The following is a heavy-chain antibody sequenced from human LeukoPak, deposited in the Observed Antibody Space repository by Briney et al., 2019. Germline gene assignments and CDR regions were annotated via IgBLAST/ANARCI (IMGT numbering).Heavy chain of an antibody. V-gene: IGHV4-59*01. J-gene: IGHJ5*02. CDR2: IYYSGST. CDR3: ARDVLGYSYGSNWFDP. CDR1: GGSISSYY. D-gene: IGHD5-18*01. Sequence: PSETLSLTCTVSGGSISSYYWSWIRQPPGKGLEWIGYIYYSGSTNYNPSLKSRVTISVDTSKNQFSLKLSSVTAADTAVYYCARDVLGYSYGSNWFDPWGQGTLVTVSS.